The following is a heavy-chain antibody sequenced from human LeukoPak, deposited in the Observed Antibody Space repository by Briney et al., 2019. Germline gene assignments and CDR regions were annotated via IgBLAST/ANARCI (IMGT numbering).Heavy chain of an antibody. Sequence: GASVKVSCKASGYTFTGYYMHWVRQAPGQGLEWMGWINPNSGGTNYAQKFQGWVTMTRDTSISTAYMELSRLRSDDTAVYYCAIPSYYYDSSGYHDAFDIWGQGTMVTVSS. CDR2: INPNSGGT. V-gene: IGHV1-2*04. CDR3: AIPSYYYDSSGYHDAFDI. CDR1: GYTFTGYY. J-gene: IGHJ3*02. D-gene: IGHD3-22*01.